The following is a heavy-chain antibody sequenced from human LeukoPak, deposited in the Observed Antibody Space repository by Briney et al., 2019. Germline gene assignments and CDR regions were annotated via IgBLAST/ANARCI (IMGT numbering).Heavy chain of an antibody. V-gene: IGHV5-10-1*01. Sequence: GESLKISCRGSGYSLTSYWISWVRQMRGKGLAWMGRIGPSDSSTNYSPSFQGHVTISADKSISTAYLQWRSLKASDTAMYYCARGDAYGGAFDIWGQGTLVTVSS. CDR3: ARGDAYGGAFDI. D-gene: IGHD4-23*01. J-gene: IGHJ3*02. CDR2: IGPSDSST. CDR1: GYSLTSYW.